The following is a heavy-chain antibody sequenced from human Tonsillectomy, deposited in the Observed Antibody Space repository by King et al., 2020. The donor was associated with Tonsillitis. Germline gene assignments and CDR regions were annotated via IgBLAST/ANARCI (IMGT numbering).Heavy chain of an antibody. D-gene: IGHD2-15*01. CDR1: GFIFSNYY. CDR2: IRHDGSDT. CDR3: ATGSSGRDAYPDY. V-gene: IGHV3-7*01. J-gene: IGHJ4*02. Sequence: VQLVESGGGLVQPGGSLRLSCAASGFIFSNYYMSWVRQAPGKGLEWVANIRHDGSDTGYVDSVKGRFTISRDNAKNSVYLQMNSLRAEDTAVYYCATGSSGRDAYPDYWGQGTRVTVSS.